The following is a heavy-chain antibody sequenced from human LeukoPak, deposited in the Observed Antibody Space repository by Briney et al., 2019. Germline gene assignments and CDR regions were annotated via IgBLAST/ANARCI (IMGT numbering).Heavy chain of an antibody. CDR2: INPSGGST. J-gene: IGHJ1*01. CDR3: ARDLVGYCSGGSCNEAGYFQH. D-gene: IGHD2-15*01. Sequence: GASVKVSCKASGYTFTSYYMHWVRQAPRQGLEWMGIINPSGGSTSYAQKFQGRVTMTRDTSTSTVYMELSSLRSEDTAVYYCARDLVGYCSGGSCNEAGYFQHWGQGTLVTVSS. V-gene: IGHV1-46*01. CDR1: GYTFTSYY.